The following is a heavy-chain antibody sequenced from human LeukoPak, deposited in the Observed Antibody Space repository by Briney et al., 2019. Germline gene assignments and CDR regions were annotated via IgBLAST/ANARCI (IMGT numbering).Heavy chain of an antibody. J-gene: IGHJ4*02. CDR2: IYTSGST. D-gene: IGHD4-17*01. V-gene: IGHV4-4*07. Sequence: SETLSLTCTVSGGSISSYYWSWIRQPAGKGLEWIGRIYTSGSTNYNPSLKSRVTMSVDTSKNQFSLKLSSVTAADTAVYYCAREGDYGDYGFLVPDHWGQGTLVTVSS. CDR1: GGSISSYY. CDR3: AREGDYGDYGFLVPDH.